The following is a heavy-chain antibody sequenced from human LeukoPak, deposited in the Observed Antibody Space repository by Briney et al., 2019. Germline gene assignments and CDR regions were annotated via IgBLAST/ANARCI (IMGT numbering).Heavy chain of an antibody. V-gene: IGHV3-33*01. CDR2: VWYDGSNK. CDR1: GFTFSSYG. J-gene: IGHJ6*02. CDR3: AREGSSSWYLGDYYYGMDV. Sequence: PGGSLRLSCAASGFTFSSYGMHWVRQAPGKGLEWVAVVWYDGSNKYYADSVKGRFTISRDNSKNTLYLQMNSLRAEDTAVYYCAREGSSSWYLGDYYYGMDVWGQGTTVTVSS. D-gene: IGHD6-13*01.